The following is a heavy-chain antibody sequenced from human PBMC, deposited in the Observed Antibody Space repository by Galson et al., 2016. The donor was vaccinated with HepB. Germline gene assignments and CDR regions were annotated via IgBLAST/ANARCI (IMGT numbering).Heavy chain of an antibody. CDR1: GFSFSSYS. V-gene: IGHV3-33*01. CDR3: AREMATRQNYFDC. Sequence: SLRLSCAASGFSFSSYSMHWVRQAPGKGLEWVAVIWYDGRNEYYADSVKGRFTISRDNSKNMLNLQMNSLRVEDTAVYYCAREMATRQNYFDCWGQGALVTVSS. J-gene: IGHJ4*02. CDR2: IWYDGRNE. D-gene: IGHD5-24*01.